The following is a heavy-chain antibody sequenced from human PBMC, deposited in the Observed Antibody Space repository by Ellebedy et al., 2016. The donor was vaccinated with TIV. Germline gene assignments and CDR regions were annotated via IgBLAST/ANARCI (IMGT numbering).Heavy chain of an antibody. J-gene: IGHJ6*02. Sequence: SVKVSCXASGGTFSSYAISWVRQAPGQGLEWMGGIIPIFGTANYAQKFQGRVTITADESTSTAYMELSSLRSEDTAVYYCARGLALPAANHLYYYYGMDVWGQGTTVTVSS. D-gene: IGHD2-2*01. CDR3: ARGLALPAANHLYYYYGMDV. CDR1: GGTFSSYA. CDR2: IIPIFGTA. V-gene: IGHV1-69*13.